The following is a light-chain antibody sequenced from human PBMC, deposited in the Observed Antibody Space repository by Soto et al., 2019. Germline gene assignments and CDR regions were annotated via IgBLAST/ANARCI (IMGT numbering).Light chain of an antibody. CDR2: DVS. V-gene: IGLV2-8*01. J-gene: IGLJ1*01. CDR3: SSNAGTHIV. Sequence: QSVLTQPPSASGSPGQSVAISCTGTSSDVGGYDYVSWYQQHPGKAPKLMIYDVSKRPSGVPDRFSGSKSGNTASLTVSGLQAEDEAAYYYSSNAGTHIVLGTGTKVTVL. CDR1: SSDVGGYDY.